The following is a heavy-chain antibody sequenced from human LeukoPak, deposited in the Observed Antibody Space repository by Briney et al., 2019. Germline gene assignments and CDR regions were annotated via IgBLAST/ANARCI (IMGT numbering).Heavy chain of an antibody. Sequence: GGSLSLSCAASGFTVSTNYMSWVRQAPGKGLEWVSLIYSGGGTYYADSVKGRFTISRDNSRNTLSLQMNSLRVDDTAVYYCARGFRSVTTWGYFDYWGQGALVTVSS. D-gene: IGHD4-17*01. CDR1: GFTVSTNY. J-gene: IGHJ4*02. V-gene: IGHV3-66*01. CDR3: ARGFRSVTTWGYFDY. CDR2: IYSGGGT.